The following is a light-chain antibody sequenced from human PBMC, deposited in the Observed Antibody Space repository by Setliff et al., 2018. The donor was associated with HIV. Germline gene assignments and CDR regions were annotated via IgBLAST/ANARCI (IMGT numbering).Light chain of an antibody. CDR3: CSYAGSFVV. CDR2: GVS. J-gene: IGLJ2*01. CDR1: SSDVGGYNS. Sequence: QSALAQPRSVSGSPGQSVTISCTGASSDVGGYNSVSWYQQHPGKAPKLLIYGVSKRPSGVPDRFSGSKSGNTASLTISGLQAEDEADYYCCSYAGSFVVFGGGTKATVL. V-gene: IGLV2-11*01.